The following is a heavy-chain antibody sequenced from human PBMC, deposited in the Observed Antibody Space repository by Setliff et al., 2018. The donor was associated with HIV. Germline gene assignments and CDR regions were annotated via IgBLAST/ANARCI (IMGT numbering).Heavy chain of an antibody. D-gene: IGHD2-8*01. Sequence: ASVKVSCKASGYSLSTYAISWVRQAPGQGLEWMGWIDSNNGNRNFAQKFRGRVTMTTDISTNTAYMEVRSLSFDDTAVYYCVRLTADRTNYYYYMDVWGTGTAVTVSS. V-gene: IGHV1-18*01. CDR2: IDSNNGNR. CDR1: GYSLSTYA. CDR3: VRLTADRTNYYYYMDV. J-gene: IGHJ6*03.